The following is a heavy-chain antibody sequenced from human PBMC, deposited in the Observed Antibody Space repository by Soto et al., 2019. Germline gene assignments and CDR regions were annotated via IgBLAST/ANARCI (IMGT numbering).Heavy chain of an antibody. CDR2: IKSKTDGGTT. D-gene: IGHD2-21*01. J-gene: IGHJ6*02. V-gene: IGHV3-15*07. CDR3: TTGLYGAVFPDYYYYYYGMDV. CDR1: GFTFSNAW. Sequence: PGGSLRLSCAASGFTFSNAWMNWVRQAPGKGLEWVGRIKSKTDGGTTDYAAPVKGRFTISRDDSKNTLYLQMNSLKTEDTAVYYCTTGLYGAVFPDYYYYYYGMDVWGQGTTVTVSS.